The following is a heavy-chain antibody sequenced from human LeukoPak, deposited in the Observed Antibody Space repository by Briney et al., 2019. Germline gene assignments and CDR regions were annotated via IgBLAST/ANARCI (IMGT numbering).Heavy chain of an antibody. CDR1: GFLFSNYW. D-gene: IGHD6-6*01. V-gene: IGHV3-7*01. CDR3: ARGGNSSWDY. CDR2: IKPDGTEK. Sequence: PGGSLRLSCAASGFLFSNYWMSWVRQAPGKGLEWVANIKPDGTEKYYVNSLKGRFTISRDNAKNSLYLQMNSLRVEDTAVYYCARGGNSSWDYWGQGALVTASS. J-gene: IGHJ4*02.